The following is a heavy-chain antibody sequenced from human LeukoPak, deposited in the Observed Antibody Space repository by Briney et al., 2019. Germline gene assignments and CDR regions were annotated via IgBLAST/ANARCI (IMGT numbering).Heavy chain of an antibody. CDR3: ARSEYSSSGFDY. CDR2: ISSSGSTI. D-gene: IGHD6-6*01. J-gene: IGHJ4*02. V-gene: IGHV3-48*03. CDR1: GFTFSSYE. Sequence: GGSLRLSCAASGFTFSSYEMNWVRQAPGKGLEWVSYISSSGSTIYYADSVKGRFTISRDNAKNSLYLQMNSLRAEDTALYYCARSEYSSSGFDYWGQGTLVTVSS.